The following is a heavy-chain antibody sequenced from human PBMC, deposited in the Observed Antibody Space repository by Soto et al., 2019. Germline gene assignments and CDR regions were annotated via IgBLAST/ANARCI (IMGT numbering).Heavy chain of an antibody. CDR2: TYYRSKWYN. D-gene: IGHD5-12*01. V-gene: IGHV6-1*01. CDR1: GDSVSSNSAA. CDR3: ARDTRHDIVATNPGFDP. J-gene: IGHJ5*02. Sequence: SQTLPLTCAISGDSVSSNSAAWNWIRPSPSRGLEWLGRTYYRSKWYNDYAVSVKSRITINPDTSKNQFSLQLNSVTPEDTAVYYCARDTRHDIVATNPGFDPWGQGTLVTVSS.